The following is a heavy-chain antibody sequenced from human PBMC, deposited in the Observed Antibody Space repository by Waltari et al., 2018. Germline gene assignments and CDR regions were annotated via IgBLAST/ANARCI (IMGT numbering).Heavy chain of an antibody. D-gene: IGHD3-9*01. V-gene: IGHV4-39*07. CDR1: AASISSNSYS. CDR3: AVKMSPLWLHPVDS. CDR2: IFFTGNT. Sequence: QLQLQESGPGLVRPSETLALTCSVSAASISSNSYSWGWVRQPPGKGLEWIASIFFTGNTYYNPSLRSRVTMSLDTSKNQFSLHRASVTAADTAMYFCAVKMSPLWLHPVDSWGQGALVTVSS. J-gene: IGHJ4*02.